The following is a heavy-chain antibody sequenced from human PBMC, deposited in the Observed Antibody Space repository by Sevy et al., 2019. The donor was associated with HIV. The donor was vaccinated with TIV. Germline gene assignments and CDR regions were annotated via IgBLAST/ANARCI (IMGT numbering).Heavy chain of an antibody. V-gene: IGHV3-64D*06. Sequence: GGSLRLSCSASGFTFSSYAMHWVRQAPGKGLEYVSVISSNGGSTHYADSVKGRFTISRDNSKNTLYLQMSSLRVEDTAVYYCVKELEYCSSTSCYLGYYYYYGMDVWDQGTTVTVSS. CDR1: GFTFSSYA. J-gene: IGHJ6*02. D-gene: IGHD2-2*01. CDR2: ISSNGGST. CDR3: VKELEYCSSTSCYLGYYYYYGMDV.